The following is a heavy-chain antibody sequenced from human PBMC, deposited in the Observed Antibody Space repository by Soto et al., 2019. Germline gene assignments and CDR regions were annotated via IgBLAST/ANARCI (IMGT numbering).Heavy chain of an antibody. J-gene: IGHJ4*02. Sequence: QVQLVQSGAEVKTPGSSVKVSCKSSGGTFSSYAISWVRQAPGQGLEWMGGIIPIFGTANYAQKFQGRFTITADESTRTGYMELSSLRSEDTAVYYCVAGAEWFSYFDYWGPGTLVTVSS. CDR1: GGTFSSYA. CDR3: VAGAEWFSYFDY. CDR2: IIPIFGTA. V-gene: IGHV1-69*01. D-gene: IGHD3-3*01.